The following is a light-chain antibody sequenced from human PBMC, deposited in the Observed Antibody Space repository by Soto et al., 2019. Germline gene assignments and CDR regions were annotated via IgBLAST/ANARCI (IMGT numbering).Light chain of an antibody. J-gene: IGLJ1*01. CDR3: SSYTTTNTLYV. CDR2: EVS. CDR1: SRDVGNYKY. V-gene: IGLV2-14*01. Sequence: QSVLTQPASVSGSPGQSITISCTGTSRDVGNYKYVSWYQQDPGKAPKLIIYEVSNRPPGISSRFSGSKSGNTASLTISGLQAEDEADYYCSSYTTTNTLYVFGTGTKVTVL.